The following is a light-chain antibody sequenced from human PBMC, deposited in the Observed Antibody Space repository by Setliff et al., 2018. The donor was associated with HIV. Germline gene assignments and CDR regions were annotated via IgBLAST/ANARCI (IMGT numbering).Light chain of an antibody. CDR1: SNDVGYYNS. J-gene: IGLJ2*01. CDR2: EVN. CDR3: SSYAVSNTLL. V-gene: IGLV2-8*01. Sequence: QSVLTHPPSASAYPGQSVAIPCPGPSNDVGYYNSVSWYQQSPGKAPKLMIYEVNKRPSGVPDRFSGSKSGHTASLTVSGLQAEDEAYYYCSSYAVSNTLLFGGGTKGTVL.